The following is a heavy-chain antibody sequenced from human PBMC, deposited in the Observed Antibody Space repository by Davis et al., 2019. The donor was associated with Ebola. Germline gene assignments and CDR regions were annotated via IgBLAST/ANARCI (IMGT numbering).Heavy chain of an antibody. Sequence: PGGSLRLSCAASGFSVSSNYMSWVRQPPGKGLEWVAVISYDGKNKFYADSVKGRFTISRDNAKNSLHLQMNSLSDDDTAVYFCAREMYPAVSAPSDYWGQGTLVTVSS. CDR3: AREMYPAVSAPSDY. V-gene: IGHV3-30*03. CDR2: ISYDGKNK. CDR1: GFSVSSNY. J-gene: IGHJ4*02. D-gene: IGHD6-19*01.